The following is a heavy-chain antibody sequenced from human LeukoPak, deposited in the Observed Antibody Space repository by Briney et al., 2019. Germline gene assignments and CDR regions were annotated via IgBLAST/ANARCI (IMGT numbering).Heavy chain of an antibody. V-gene: IGHV1-2*06. J-gene: IGHJ1*01. D-gene: IGHD6-19*01. CDR1: GYTFTGYY. Sequence: ASVKVSCKASGYTFTGYYMHWVRQAPGQGLEWMGRINPNSGGTNYAQKFQGRVTMTRDTSISTAYMELSRPRSDDTAVYYCARVGPYSSGWYLSGYFQHWGQGTLVTVSS. CDR2: INPNSGGT. CDR3: ARVGPYSSGWYLSGYFQH.